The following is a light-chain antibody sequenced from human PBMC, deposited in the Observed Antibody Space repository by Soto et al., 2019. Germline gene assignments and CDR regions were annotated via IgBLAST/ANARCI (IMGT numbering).Light chain of an antibody. J-gene: IGLJ2*01. CDR1: SSDIGDYNY. CDR3: SSYKTSSTVVV. CDR2: GVS. Sequence: QSALTQPASVSGSAGQAITISCTGTSSDIGDYNYVYWYQQYPGKAPKLIIFGVSDRPSGVSNRFSGSKSGTTASLTISGRQAEDEADYYCSSYKTSSTVVVFGGGTKVTVL. V-gene: IGLV2-14*01.